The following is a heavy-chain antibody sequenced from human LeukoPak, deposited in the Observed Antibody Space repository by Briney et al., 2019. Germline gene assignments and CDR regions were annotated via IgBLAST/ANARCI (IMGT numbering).Heavy chain of an antibody. Sequence: GGSLRLSCAASGFTFSTYAMNWVRQAPGKGLEWVSAISGSGAKTYYADFVKGRFTISRDNSKNTLYLQMNSLRAEDTAIYYCATYRQVLLPFESWGQGTLVTVSS. CDR1: GFTFSTYA. D-gene: IGHD2-8*02. CDR2: ISGSGAKT. CDR3: ATYRQVLLPFES. V-gene: IGHV3-23*01. J-gene: IGHJ4*02.